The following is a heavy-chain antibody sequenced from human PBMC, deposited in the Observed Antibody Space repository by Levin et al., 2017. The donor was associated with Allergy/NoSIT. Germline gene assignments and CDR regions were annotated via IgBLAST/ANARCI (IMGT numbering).Heavy chain of an antibody. J-gene: IGHJ5*02. CDR2: IYSDGST. D-gene: IGHD3-10*01. CDR3: ARLPGNNWLDP. Sequence: LPGGSLRLSCAASGFTVSSNYMSWVRQAPGKGLEWVSVIYSDGSTYYADSVKGRFTISRDNSKNTLYLQMNSLRAEDTAVYYCARLPGNNWLDPWGQGTLVTVSS. V-gene: IGHV3-53*01. CDR1: GFTVSSNY.